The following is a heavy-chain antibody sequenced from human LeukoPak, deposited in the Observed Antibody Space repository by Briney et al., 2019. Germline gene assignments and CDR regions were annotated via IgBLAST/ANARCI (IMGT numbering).Heavy chain of an antibody. J-gene: IGHJ4*02. CDR2: ISYNGVNK. Sequence: GGSLRLSCTASGFNFSGHAMHWVRQTPGKGLEWVAVISYNGVNKNYGDSVTGRFTIPRDNSRSTVYGQMDSLRSEDTAVYYCARARTSWHGASIDYWGQGTLVTVSS. CDR3: ARARTSWHGASIDY. CDR1: GFNFSGHA. V-gene: IGHV3-30*03. D-gene: IGHD1-14*01.